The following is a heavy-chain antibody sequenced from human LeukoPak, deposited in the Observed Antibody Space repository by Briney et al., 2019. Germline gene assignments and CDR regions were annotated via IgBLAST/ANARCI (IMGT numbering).Heavy chain of an antibody. CDR1: GGSISSSSYY. CDR2: IYYSGST. Sequence: PSETLSLTCTVSGGSISSSSYYWGWIRQPRGKGLEWIVNIYYSGSTYSNPSLKSRVTISVNTSKNQFSLKLSSVTAADTAVYFCARRAYSAAYWKHFDYWGQGTLVTVSS. D-gene: IGHD1-1*01. CDR3: ARRAYSAAYWKHFDY. J-gene: IGHJ4*02. V-gene: IGHV4-39*01.